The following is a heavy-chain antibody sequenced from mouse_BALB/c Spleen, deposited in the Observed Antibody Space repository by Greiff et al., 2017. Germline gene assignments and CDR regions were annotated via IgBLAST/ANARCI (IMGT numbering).Heavy chain of an antibody. CDR1: GFTFSDYY. CDR3: ARDLLHAYYRYDEDWFAY. J-gene: IGHJ3*01. D-gene: IGHD2-14*01. V-gene: IGHV5-4*02. CDR2: ISDGGSYT. Sequence: EVKLMESGGGLVKPGGSLKLSCAASGFTFSDYYMYWVRQTPEKRLEWVATISDGGSYTYYPDSVKGRFTISRDNAKNNLYLQMSSLKSEDTAMYYCARDLLHAYYRYDEDWFAYWGQGTLVTVSA.